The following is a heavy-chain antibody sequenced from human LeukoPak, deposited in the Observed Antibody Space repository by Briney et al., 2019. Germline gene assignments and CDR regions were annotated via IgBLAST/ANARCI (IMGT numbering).Heavy chain of an antibody. Sequence: SVTVSCKASGGTFSSYAISWVRQAPGQGLEWMGGIIPIFGTANYAQKFQGRVTITTDESTSTAYMELSSLRSEDTAVYYCARVSGELVGRSYFDYWGQGTLVTVSS. V-gene: IGHV1-69*05. J-gene: IGHJ4*02. CDR3: ARVSGELVGRSYFDY. D-gene: IGHD1-26*01. CDR1: GGTFSSYA. CDR2: IIPIFGTA.